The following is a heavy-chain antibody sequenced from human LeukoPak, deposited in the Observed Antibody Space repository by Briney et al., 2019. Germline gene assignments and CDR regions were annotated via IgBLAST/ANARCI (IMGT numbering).Heavy chain of an antibody. D-gene: IGHD3-22*01. CDR1: GFTFSSYS. CDR3: AKGMVLTPWWIDY. Sequence: GGSLRLSCAASGFTFSSYSMNWVRQAPGKGLEWVSSITSSSSYIYYADSVKGRFTISRDNSKNTLYLQMNSLRADDTAVYYCAKGMVLTPWWIDYWGQGTLVTASS. J-gene: IGHJ4*02. CDR2: ITSSSSYI. V-gene: IGHV3-21*04.